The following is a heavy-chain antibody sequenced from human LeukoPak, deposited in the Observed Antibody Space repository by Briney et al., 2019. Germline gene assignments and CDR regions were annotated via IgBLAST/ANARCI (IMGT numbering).Heavy chain of an antibody. CDR3: ARDVGGSLDY. CDR1: GFTFSTYW. D-gene: IGHD2-15*01. Sequence: GRSLCLSCAASGFTFSTYWMAWVRQAPGKGLEWVANIKGDESARHQADSVKGRFTISRDNAQNSVYLQMSSLRGEDTAVYYCARDVGGSLDYWGQGTMLIVSS. V-gene: IGHV3-7*01. J-gene: IGHJ4*02. CDR2: IKGDESAR.